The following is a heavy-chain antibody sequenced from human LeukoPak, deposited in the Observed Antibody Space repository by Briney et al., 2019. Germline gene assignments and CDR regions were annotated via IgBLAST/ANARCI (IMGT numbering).Heavy chain of an antibody. D-gene: IGHD6-13*01. J-gene: IGHJ3*02. Sequence: GESLKISCKGSGYSFTSYWIGWVRQMPGKGLEWMGIIYPGDSDTRYSPSFQGQVTISADKSVSTAYLQWSSLKASDTAMYYCASAIAAAGTSDDAFDIWGQGTMVTVSS. V-gene: IGHV5-51*01. CDR1: GYSFTSYW. CDR2: IYPGDSDT. CDR3: ASAIAAAGTSDDAFDI.